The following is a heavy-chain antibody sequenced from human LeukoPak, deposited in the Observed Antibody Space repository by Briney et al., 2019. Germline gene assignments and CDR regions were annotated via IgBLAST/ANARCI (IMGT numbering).Heavy chain of an antibody. Sequence: GRSLRLSCAASGFTFSSYAMHWVRQAPGKGLEWVAVISYDGSNKYYADSVKGRFTISRDNSKNTLYLQMNSLRAGDTAVYYCARDRGSYTVIDYWGQGTLVTVSS. CDR3: ARDRGSYTVIDY. CDR1: GFTFSSYA. D-gene: IGHD1-26*01. V-gene: IGHV3-30-3*01. J-gene: IGHJ4*02. CDR2: ISYDGSNK.